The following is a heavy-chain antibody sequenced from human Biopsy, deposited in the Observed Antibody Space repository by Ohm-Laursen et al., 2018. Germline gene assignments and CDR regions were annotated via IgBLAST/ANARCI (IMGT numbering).Heavy chain of an antibody. Sequence: SSVKVSCKASGGTFSSSAITWVRQAPGQGLEWMGGIIGMFRTAHYAQKFQGRVTITADDFMSTAYMELSSLRSEDTAVYYCARGGGYNWNNGWFDSWGQGTLVTVSS. D-gene: IGHD1/OR15-1a*01. V-gene: IGHV1-69*01. CDR1: GGTFSSSA. CDR2: IIGMFRTA. J-gene: IGHJ5*01. CDR3: ARGGGYNWNNGWFDS.